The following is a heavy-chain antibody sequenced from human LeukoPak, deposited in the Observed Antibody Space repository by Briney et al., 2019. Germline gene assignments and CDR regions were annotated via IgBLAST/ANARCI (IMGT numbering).Heavy chain of an antibody. Sequence: PSETLSLTCTVSGYSISSGYYWGWIRPPPGKGLEWIGSIYHSGSTYYNPSLKSRVTISVDTSKNQFSLKLSSVTAADTAVYYCARVSGRNSRGSLYWFDPWGQGTLVTVSS. D-gene: IGHD3-10*01. J-gene: IGHJ5*02. V-gene: IGHV4-38-2*02. CDR1: GYSISSGYY. CDR3: ARVSGRNSRGSLYWFDP. CDR2: IYHSGST.